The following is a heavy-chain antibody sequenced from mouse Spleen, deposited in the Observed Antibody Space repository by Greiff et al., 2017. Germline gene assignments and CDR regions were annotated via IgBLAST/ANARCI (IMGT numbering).Heavy chain of an antibody. D-gene: IGHD2-10*01. CDR3: AAAYYGNYGYFDY. Sequence: QVQLQQSGPGLVQPSQSLSITCTVSGFSLTSYGVHWVRQSPGKGLEWLGVIWSGGSTDYNAAFISRLSISKDNSKSQVFFKMNSLQANDTAIYYCAAAYYGNYGYFDYWGQGTTLTVSS. CDR2: IWSGGST. CDR1: GFSLTSYG. J-gene: IGHJ2*01. V-gene: IGHV2-2*02.